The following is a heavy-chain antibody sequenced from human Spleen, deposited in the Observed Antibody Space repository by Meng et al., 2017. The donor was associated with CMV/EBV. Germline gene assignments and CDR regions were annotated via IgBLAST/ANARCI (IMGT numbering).Heavy chain of an antibody. Sequence: ASVKVSCKASGYTLIDYYIHWVRQAPGQGLEWMGWINPNSGGTNYAQKFQGRVTMTRDTSISTAYMELSRLRSDDTAVYYCARGGGSHYKEYNWFDPWGQGTLVTVSS. V-gene: IGHV1-2*02. J-gene: IGHJ5*02. CDR2: INPNSGGT. CDR1: GYTLIDYY. D-gene: IGHD1-26*01. CDR3: ARGGGSHYKEYNWFDP.